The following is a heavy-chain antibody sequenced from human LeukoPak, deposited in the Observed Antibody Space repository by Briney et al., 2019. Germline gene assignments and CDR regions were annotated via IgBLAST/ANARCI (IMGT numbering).Heavy chain of an antibody. J-gene: IGHJ6*03. Sequence: GGSLRLSCAASGFTVSSNYMSWVRQAPGKGLEWVSVIYSGGSTYYADSVKGRFTISRDNSKNTLYLQMNSLRAEDTAVYYCARVPRYCSSTSCYYYYYMDVWGKGTTVTVSS. V-gene: IGHV3-66*02. D-gene: IGHD2-2*01. CDR3: ARVPRYCSSTSCYYYYYMDV. CDR2: IYSGGST. CDR1: GFTVSSNY.